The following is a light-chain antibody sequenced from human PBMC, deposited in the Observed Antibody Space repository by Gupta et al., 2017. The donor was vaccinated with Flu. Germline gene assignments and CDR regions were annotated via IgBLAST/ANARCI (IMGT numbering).Light chain of an antibody. CDR1: QDISNY. V-gene: IGKV1-33*01. CDR3: QQKDNLPFT. CDR2: DAS. J-gene: IGKJ4*01. Sequence: DIQMTQSPSSLSASVGDRVTITCQASQDISNYLNWYQQKPGKAPKLLIYDASKCETGVPSRFSGSGSGTDFTFTISSLQPEDIATYYCQQKDNLPFTFGGGTKVEIK.